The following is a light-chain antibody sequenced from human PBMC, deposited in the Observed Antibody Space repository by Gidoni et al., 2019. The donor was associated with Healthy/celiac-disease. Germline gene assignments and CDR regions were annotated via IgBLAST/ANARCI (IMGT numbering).Light chain of an antibody. CDR2: DVS. V-gene: IGLV2-14*03. CDR3: SSYTSSSPYV. CDR1: SSDVGGYNY. Sequence: QAALTQPASVSGSPGPSLTISCTGTSSDVGGYNYVSWYQQHPGKAPKLMIYDVSNRPSGVSNRFSGSKSGNTASLTISGLQAEDEADYYCSSYTSSSPYVFGTGTKVTVL. J-gene: IGLJ1*01.